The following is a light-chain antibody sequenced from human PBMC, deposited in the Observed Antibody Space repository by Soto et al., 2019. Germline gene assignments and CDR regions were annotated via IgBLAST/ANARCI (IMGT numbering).Light chain of an antibody. CDR2: DAS. CDR1: QRVSDY. V-gene: IGKV3-11*01. CDR3: QQLSNWPLT. J-gene: IGKJ4*01. Sequence: EIVLTHSPATVSLSPGERATLSCRASQRVSDYLAWYQHKPGQAPRLLISDASNRAAGIPARFSGSGSDTDFTLTISSLEPEDSAAYYCQQLSNWPLTFGGGTKVEIK.